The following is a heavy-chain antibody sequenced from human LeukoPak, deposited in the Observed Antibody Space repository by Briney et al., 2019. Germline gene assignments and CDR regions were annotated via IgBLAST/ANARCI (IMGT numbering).Heavy chain of an antibody. J-gene: IGHJ6*02. V-gene: IGHV4-59*01. CDR3: ARAGPPPSYSSSWPYYYYGMDV. D-gene: IGHD6-13*01. CDR2: IYYSGST. Sequence: SETLSLTCTVSGGSISSYYWSWIRQPPGKGLEWIGYIYYSGSTNYNPSLKSRVTISVDTSKNQFSLKLSSVTAADTAVYYCARAGPPPSYSSSWPYYYYGMDVWGQGTTVTVSS. CDR1: GGSISSYY.